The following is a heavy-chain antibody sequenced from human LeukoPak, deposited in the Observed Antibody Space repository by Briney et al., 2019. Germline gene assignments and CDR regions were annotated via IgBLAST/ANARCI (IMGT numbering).Heavy chain of an antibody. CDR2: IYYSGST. CDR3: ARQNEYYYDSSGYGASGWFDP. D-gene: IGHD3-22*01. Sequence: SETLSLTCTVSGGSISSYYWSWIRQPPGKGRDWIGYIYYSGSTNYNPSLKSRVTISVDTSKNQFSLKLSSVTAADTAVYYCARQNEYYYDSSGYGASGWFDPWGQGTLVTVSS. V-gene: IGHV4-59*08. CDR1: GGSISSYY. J-gene: IGHJ5*02.